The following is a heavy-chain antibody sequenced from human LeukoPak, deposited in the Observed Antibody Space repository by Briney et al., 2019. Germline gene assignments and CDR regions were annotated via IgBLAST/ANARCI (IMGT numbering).Heavy chain of an antibody. CDR2: VSGSGVST. CDR3: AKGGNPDY. V-gene: IGHV3-23*01. Sequence: GGSLRLSCAASGLTFSSYAMSWVRQAPGKGLEWVSAVSGSGVSTYYADSVKGRFTISRDNSKNTLFLQMNSLRAEDTAVYYCAKGGNPDYWGQGTLVTVSS. CDR1: GLTFSSYA. J-gene: IGHJ4*02.